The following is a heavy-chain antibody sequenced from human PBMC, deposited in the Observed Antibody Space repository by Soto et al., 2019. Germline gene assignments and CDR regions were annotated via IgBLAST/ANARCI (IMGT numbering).Heavy chain of an antibody. CDR1: GGSISSGGYY. Sequence: SETLSLTCTVSGGSISSGGYYWSWIRQHPGKGLEWIGYIYYSGSTYYNPSLKSRVTISVDTSKNQFSLKLSSVTAADTAVYYCARRTYCGGDCYTAEYFDYWGQGTLVTVSS. CDR3: ARRTYCGGDCYTAEYFDY. CDR2: IYYSGST. D-gene: IGHD2-21*02. V-gene: IGHV4-31*03. J-gene: IGHJ4*02.